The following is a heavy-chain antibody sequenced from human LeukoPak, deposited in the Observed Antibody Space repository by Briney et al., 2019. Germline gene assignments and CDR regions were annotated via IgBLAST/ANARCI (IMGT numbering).Heavy chain of an antibody. CDR1: GFTFSSYA. CDR3: ASNPIYGDPPGVDY. V-gene: IGHV3-23*01. CDR2: ISGSGGST. D-gene: IGHD4-17*01. J-gene: IGHJ4*02. Sequence: SGGSLRLSCAASGFTFSSYAMSWVRQAPGKGLEWVSAISGSGGSTYYADSVKGRFTISSDNSKNTLYLQMNSLRAEDTAVYYCASNPIYGDPPGVDYWGQGTLVTVSS.